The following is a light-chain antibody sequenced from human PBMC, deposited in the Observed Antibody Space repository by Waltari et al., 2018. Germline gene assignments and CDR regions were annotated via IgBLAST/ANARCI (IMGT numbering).Light chain of an antibody. CDR2: GNS. Sequence: QSVLTQPPSVSGAPGQRVTISCTGSSSNIGAGYDVHWYQQLPGTAPKLLIYGNSQRPSGVPGRCSGSKAGTSASLAITGLQAEDEADYYCQSYDSSLSGYVVFGGGTKLTVL. CDR3: QSYDSSLSGYVV. V-gene: IGLV1-40*01. CDR1: SSNIGAGYD. J-gene: IGLJ2*01.